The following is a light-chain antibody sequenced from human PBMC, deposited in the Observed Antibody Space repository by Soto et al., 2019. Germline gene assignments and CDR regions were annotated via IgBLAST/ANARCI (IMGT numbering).Light chain of an antibody. CDR2: AAS. CDR1: QGISSY. Sequence: DIQLTQSPSFLSASVGDRVTITCRASQGISSYLAWYQQKPGKAPKLLIYAASTLQSGVPSRFSGSGSGTDFTLTISRLEPEDFAVYSCQQYGSSPQTLGQGTKVDI. V-gene: IGKV1-9*01. CDR3: QQYGSSPQT. J-gene: IGKJ1*01.